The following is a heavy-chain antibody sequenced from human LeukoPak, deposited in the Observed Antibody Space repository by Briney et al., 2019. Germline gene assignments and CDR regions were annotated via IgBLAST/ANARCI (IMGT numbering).Heavy chain of an antibody. D-gene: IGHD1-26*01. V-gene: IGHV4-4*02. J-gene: IGHJ3*02. CDR2: IYHSGNT. CDR3: ARGGWGNPSGALDI. CDR1: GGSISSHNW. Sequence: SGTLSLTCAVSGGSISSHNWWSRVRQPPGKGLEWIGEIYHSGNTNYNPSLKSRVIISVDKSKNQFSLKLSSVTAADTAVYYCARGGWGNPSGALDIWGRGTMVTVSS.